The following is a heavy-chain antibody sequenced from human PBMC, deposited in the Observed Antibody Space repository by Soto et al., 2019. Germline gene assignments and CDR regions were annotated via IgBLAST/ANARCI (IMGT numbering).Heavy chain of an antibody. V-gene: IGHV1-3*01. Sequence: ASVKVSCKASGYTFARYTMNWVRQAPGQRLEWMGWINPDNGNTKSSQKFQDRVIITRDTSASTAYMDLSSLRSEDTAVYYCARGIATGQLDPWGQGTLVTVSS. CDR1: GYTFARYT. CDR3: ARGIATGQLDP. CDR2: INPDNGNT. D-gene: IGHD2-15*01. J-gene: IGHJ5*02.